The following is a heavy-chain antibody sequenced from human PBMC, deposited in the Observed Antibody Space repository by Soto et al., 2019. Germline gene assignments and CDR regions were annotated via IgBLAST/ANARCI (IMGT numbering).Heavy chain of an antibody. CDR2: ISAYNGNT. Sequence: ASVKVSCKASGYTFTSYGISWVRQAPGQGLEWMGWISAYNGNTNYAQKLQGRVTMTTDTSTSTAYMELRSLRSDDTAVYYCARHRSTVTTPTDAFDIWGQGTMVTVSS. CDR1: GYTFTSYG. CDR3: ARHRSTVTTPTDAFDI. V-gene: IGHV1-18*01. D-gene: IGHD4-17*01. J-gene: IGHJ3*02.